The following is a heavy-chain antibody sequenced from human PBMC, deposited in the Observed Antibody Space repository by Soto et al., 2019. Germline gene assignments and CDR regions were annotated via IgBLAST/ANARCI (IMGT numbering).Heavy chain of an antibody. J-gene: IGHJ4*02. Sequence: ILSLTFTVSGCPINSSCYYLGWIPPPPGKGLEWIGSIYYSGSTYYNPSLKSRVTISVDTSKNQFSLKLSSVTAADTAVYYCARHVVHSSGYYYDFDFWGQGTLVTVSS. CDR2: IYYSGST. V-gene: IGHV4-39*01. D-gene: IGHD3-22*01. CDR3: ARHVVHSSGYYYDFDF. CDR1: GCPINSSCYY.